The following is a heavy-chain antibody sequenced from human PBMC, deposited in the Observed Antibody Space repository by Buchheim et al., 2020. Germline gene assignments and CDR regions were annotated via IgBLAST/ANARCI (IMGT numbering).Heavy chain of an antibody. J-gene: IGHJ6*02. V-gene: IGHV1-46*03. CDR1: GYTFTSYY. D-gene: IGHD3-3*01. Sequence: QVQLVQSGAEVKKPGASVKVSCKASGYTFTSYYMHWVRQAPGQGLEWMGIINPSGGSTSYAQKFQGRVTMTRDTSTSTVYMELSSLRSEDTAVYYCASSTPASGYSNYYYYYGMDVWGQGTT. CDR2: INPSGGST. CDR3: ASSTPASGYSNYYYYYGMDV.